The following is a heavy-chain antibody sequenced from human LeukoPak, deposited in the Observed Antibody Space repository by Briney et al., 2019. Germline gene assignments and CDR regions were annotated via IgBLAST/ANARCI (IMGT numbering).Heavy chain of an antibody. D-gene: IGHD3-3*01. Sequence: ETLSLTCTVSGGSISSYYWSWIRQPAGKGLKWIGRIYSTGSTNYNPSLKSRVTMSVDTSKKQFSLKLNSVTAADTAVYYCAIHYDFWSGYYTDHYYYMDVWGKGTTVTVSS. V-gene: IGHV4-4*07. J-gene: IGHJ6*03. CDR3: AIHYDFWSGYYTDHYYYMDV. CDR1: GGSISSYY. CDR2: IYSTGST.